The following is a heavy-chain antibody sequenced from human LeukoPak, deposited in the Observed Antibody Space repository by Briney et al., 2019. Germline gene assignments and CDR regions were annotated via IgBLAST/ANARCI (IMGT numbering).Heavy chain of an antibody. J-gene: IGHJ4*02. V-gene: IGHV1-2*02. Sequence: GASVKVSCKASGYTFTGYYMHWVRQAPGQGLEWMGWINPNSGGTNYAQKFQGRVTMTRDTSISTAYMELSRLRSDDTAVYYCARQGRTYYDILTGYFRLYYFDYWGQGTLVTVPS. D-gene: IGHD3-9*01. CDR1: GYTFTGYY. CDR2: INPNSGGT. CDR3: ARQGRTYYDILTGYFRLYYFDY.